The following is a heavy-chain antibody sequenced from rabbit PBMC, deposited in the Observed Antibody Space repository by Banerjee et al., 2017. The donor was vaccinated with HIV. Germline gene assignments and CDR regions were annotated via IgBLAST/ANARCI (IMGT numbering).Heavy chain of an antibody. V-gene: IGHV1S40*01. CDR1: GFSFSSSHY. D-gene: IGHD1-1*01. CDR2: IDGGSSGNT. Sequence: QSLEESGGDLVKPGASLTLTCTASGFSFSSSHYMCWVRQAPGKGLGWIACIDGGSSGNTYYASWAKGRFTISKTSSTTVTLQMTSLTAADTATYFCARRAFSNSGGYGLWGPGTLVTVS. J-gene: IGHJ4*01. CDR3: ARRAFSNSGGYGL.